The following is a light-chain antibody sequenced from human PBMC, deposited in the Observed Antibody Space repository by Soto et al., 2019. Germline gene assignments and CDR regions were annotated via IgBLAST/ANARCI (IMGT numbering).Light chain of an antibody. CDR2: GPS. CDR1: QSVSSN. J-gene: IGKJ1*01. Sequence: EIVMTQSPATLSVSPGERATLSCRASQSVSSNLAWYQQKPGQTPRLLIYGPSTRATGVPARFSGSGSGTEFTLTISSLQSEDFAIYYCQQYHNWPRTFGQGTKVEVK. V-gene: IGKV3-15*01. CDR3: QQYHNWPRT.